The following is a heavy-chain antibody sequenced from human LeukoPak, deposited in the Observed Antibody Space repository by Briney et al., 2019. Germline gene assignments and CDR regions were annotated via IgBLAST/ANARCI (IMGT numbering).Heavy chain of an antibody. J-gene: IGHJ4*02. V-gene: IGHV3-30*05. Sequence: GGSVTLSCAVAGCTLSSYGMHWVRHARGKGLEWMAVISYDGTNKYYARSVKGLFTISRHTPKHTLYLQEQCQIAEDTAVYYCAKDLNYDFWSGLGNWGQGTLVTVSS. CDR1: GCTLSSYG. CDR2: ISYDGTNK. CDR3: AKDLNYDFWSGLGN. D-gene: IGHD3-3*01.